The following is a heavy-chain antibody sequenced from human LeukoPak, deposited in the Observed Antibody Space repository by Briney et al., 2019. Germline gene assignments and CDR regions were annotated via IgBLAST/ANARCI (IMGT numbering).Heavy chain of an antibody. CDR2: MNPNSGNT. D-gene: IGHD1-26*01. CDR1: GYTFTSHD. J-gene: IGHJ6*02. CDR3: ARTIVGAKYYYYYGMDV. Sequence: ASVKVSCKASGYTFTSHDFNWVRQATGQGLEWMGWMNPNSGNTGYAQKFQGRVTMTRNTSISTAYMELSSLRSEDTAVYYCARTIVGAKYYYYYGMDVWGQGTTVTVSS. V-gene: IGHV1-8*01.